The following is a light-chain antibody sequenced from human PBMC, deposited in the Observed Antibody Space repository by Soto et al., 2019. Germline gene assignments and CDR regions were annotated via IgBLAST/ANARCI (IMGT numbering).Light chain of an antibody. Sequence: QSVLTQPASVSGSPGQSITISCTGTSSDVGGYNYVSWYQQHPGKAPKLMIYDVSNRPSGVSNRFSGSKSGNTASLTISGLQAGDEADYYCSSYTSSSTLGVVFGGGTKVTVL. CDR1: SSDVGGYNY. V-gene: IGLV2-14*01. CDR3: SSYTSSSTLGVV. J-gene: IGLJ2*01. CDR2: DVS.